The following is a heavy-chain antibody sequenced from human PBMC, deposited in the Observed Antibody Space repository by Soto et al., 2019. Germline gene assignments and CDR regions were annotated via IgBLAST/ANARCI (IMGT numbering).Heavy chain of an antibody. J-gene: IGHJ6*02. Sequence: GGSLRLSCAASGFTFSSYGMHWVRQAPGKGLEWVADIWYDGSNKYYADSVKGRFTISRDNSKNTLYLQMNSLRAVDTAVYDCARDDSPSCSSSSLGRGFYYGFDIWGQGTTVTVSS. V-gene: IGHV3-33*01. CDR2: IWYDGSNK. CDR3: ARDDSPSCSSSSLGRGFYYGFDI. CDR1: GFTFSSYG. D-gene: IGHD6-6*01.